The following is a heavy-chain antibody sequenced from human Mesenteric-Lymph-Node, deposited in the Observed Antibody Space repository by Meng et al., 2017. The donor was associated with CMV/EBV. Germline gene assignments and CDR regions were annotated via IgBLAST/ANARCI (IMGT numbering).Heavy chain of an antibody. CDR1: GESFSGYY. D-gene: IGHD1-7*01. Sequence: SETLSLTCAVYGESFSGYYWSWIRQPPGKGLEWIGEINHSGSTNYNPSLKSRVTISVDTSKNQFSLKLSSVTAADTAVYYCARERNYPMDVWGQGTTVTVSS. J-gene: IGHJ6*02. CDR2: INHSGST. V-gene: IGHV4-34*01. CDR3: ARERNYPMDV.